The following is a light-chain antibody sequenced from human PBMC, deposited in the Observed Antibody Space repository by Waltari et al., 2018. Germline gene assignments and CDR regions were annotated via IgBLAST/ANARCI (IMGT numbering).Light chain of an antibody. V-gene: IGKV3-15*01. CDR3: QQYDNWPPWT. CDR2: AAS. Sequence: EIAMTQSPVTRSVSPGDTATLSCRASQSISINLAWYQQKPGQAPRLLIYAASTRASGIPARFSGSGSGTEFTLTISSLQSEDFAVYYCQQYDNWPPWTFGQGTKVEI. J-gene: IGKJ1*01. CDR1: QSISIN.